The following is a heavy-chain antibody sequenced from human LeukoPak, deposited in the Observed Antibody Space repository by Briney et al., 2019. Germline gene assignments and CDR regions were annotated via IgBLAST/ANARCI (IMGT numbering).Heavy chain of an antibody. CDR2: INPNSGGT. Sequence: ASVKVSCKASGYTFTGYYMHWVRQAPGQGLEWMGWINPNSGGTNYAQKFQGRVTMTRDTSISTAYMELSRLRSDDTAVYYCAREAGLLMVVTATKYYFDYWGQGTLVTVSS. CDR1: GYTFTGYY. D-gene: IGHD2-21*02. V-gene: IGHV1-2*02. CDR3: AREAGLLMVVTATKYYFDY. J-gene: IGHJ4*02.